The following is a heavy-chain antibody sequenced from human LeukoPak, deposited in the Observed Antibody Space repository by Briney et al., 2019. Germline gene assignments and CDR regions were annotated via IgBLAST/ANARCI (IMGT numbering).Heavy chain of an antibody. J-gene: IGHJ4*02. V-gene: IGHV3-30-3*01. D-gene: IGHD7-27*01. CDR3: ARSPGPFDY. CDR2: ISYDGSNK. CDR1: GFTFSSYA. Sequence: AGGSLRLSCAASGFTFSSYAMHWVRQAPGKGLEWVAVISYDGSNKYYADSVKGRFTISRDNPKNTLYLQMNSLRAEDTAVYYCARSPGPFDYWGQGTLVTVSS.